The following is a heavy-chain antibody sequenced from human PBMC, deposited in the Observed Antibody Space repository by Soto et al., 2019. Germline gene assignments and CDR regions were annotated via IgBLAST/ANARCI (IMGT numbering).Heavy chain of an antibody. J-gene: IGHJ4*02. CDR3: TRDRLRGYDHSGFYS. D-gene: IGHD3-22*01. CDR2: INPYNGNR. V-gene: IGHV1-18*04. Sequence: QVQLVQSGAEVRKPGASVKVSCQGFGYSFSNYGVHWVRQAPGQGLEWMGWINPYNGNRNYAQKFEDRVTMTAVASTATLYLELRSLNSDDTATYYCTRDRLRGYDHSGFYSWGQGSLVTVSS. CDR1: GYSFSNYG.